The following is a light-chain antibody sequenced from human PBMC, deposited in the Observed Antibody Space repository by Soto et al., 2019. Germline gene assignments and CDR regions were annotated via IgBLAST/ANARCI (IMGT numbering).Light chain of an antibody. V-gene: IGKV1-8*01. CDR1: QNIGSY. CDR3: QQYFSYPWT. J-gene: IGKJ1*01. Sequence: AIRMTQSPSSISASTGDKVTITCRASQNIGSYLAWYQQNPGKAPKILIYVASTLQSGVPSRFSGSGSGTDFTLTISSLQSEDFATYYCQQYFSYPWTFGQGTKVEIK. CDR2: VAS.